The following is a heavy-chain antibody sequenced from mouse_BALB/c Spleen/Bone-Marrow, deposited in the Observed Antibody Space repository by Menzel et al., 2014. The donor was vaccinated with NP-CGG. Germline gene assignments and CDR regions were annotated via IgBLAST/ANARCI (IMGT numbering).Heavy chain of an antibody. Sequence: QVQLQQPGAELVKPGASVKLSCKASGYTFTSYWMHWVKQRPGQGLEWIGEIDPSDSYTNYNQKFKGKATLTVDKSSSTAYMQLSSLTSEDSAVYYGALIYYGNYDYAMDYWGQGTSVTVSS. D-gene: IGHD2-1*01. J-gene: IGHJ4*01. V-gene: IGHV1-69*02. CDR1: GYTFTSYW. CDR2: IDPSDSYT. CDR3: ALIYYGNYDYAMDY.